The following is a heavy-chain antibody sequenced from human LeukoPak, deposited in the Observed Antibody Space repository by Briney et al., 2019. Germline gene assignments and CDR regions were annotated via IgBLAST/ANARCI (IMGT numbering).Heavy chain of an antibody. D-gene: IGHD3-22*01. V-gene: IGHV4-59*01. J-gene: IGHJ3*02. Sequence: KPSETLSLTCTVSGGSISSYYWSWIRQPPGKGLEGIGYIYYSGSTNYNPSLKSRVTISVDTSKTQFSLKLSSVTAADTAVYYCAREIRLDYYDSSGYYYRDAFDIWGQGTMVTVSS. CDR3: AREIRLDYYDSSGYYYRDAFDI. CDR2: IYYSGST. CDR1: GGSISSYY.